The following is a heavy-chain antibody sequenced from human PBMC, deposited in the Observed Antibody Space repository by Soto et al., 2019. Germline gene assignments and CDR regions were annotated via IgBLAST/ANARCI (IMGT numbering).Heavy chain of an antibody. CDR2: ISAYNGNT. D-gene: IGHD6-19*01. CDR1: GYTFTTYG. Sequence: QVPLVQSGAEVKKPGASVKVSCKASGYTFTTYGINWVRQAPGQGLERMGWISAYNGNTNYAQKLQGRVTMTTDTSPSTAYMALTSLRSDDTAVYYCARDRGQWLSKGEFDPWGQGTLVTVSS. CDR3: ARDRGQWLSKGEFDP. V-gene: IGHV1-18*01. J-gene: IGHJ5*02.